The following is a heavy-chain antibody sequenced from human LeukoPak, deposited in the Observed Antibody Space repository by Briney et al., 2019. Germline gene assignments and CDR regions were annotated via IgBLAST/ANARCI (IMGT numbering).Heavy chain of an antibody. Sequence: GGPLTLSCAASGXTLSRFGTHGVPSAPGKAEVWVAVISTDGTSKYYYNVVKVRVATTRDNSKDSLYLEMNSMSAEERAVYTCASKLERLATCDYWGQGIVVTVSS. CDR2: ISTDGTSK. V-gene: IGHV3-30*03. J-gene: IGHJ4*02. CDR3: ASKLERLATCDY. D-gene: IGHD5-24*01. CDR1: GXTLSRFG.